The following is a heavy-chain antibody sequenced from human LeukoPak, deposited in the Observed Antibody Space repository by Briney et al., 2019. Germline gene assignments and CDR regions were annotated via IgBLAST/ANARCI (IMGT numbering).Heavy chain of an antibody. D-gene: IGHD6-13*01. CDR3: ARRVFPDYFDY. V-gene: IGHV4-38-2*01. Sequence: SETLSLTCAVSGYSISSGYYWGWIRQPPGKGLEWIGSIYHSGSTYHNPSLKGRVTISVDTSKNQFSLKLSSVTAADTAIYYCARRVFPDYFDYWGQGTLVTVSS. J-gene: IGHJ4*02. CDR1: GYSISSGYY. CDR2: IYHSGST.